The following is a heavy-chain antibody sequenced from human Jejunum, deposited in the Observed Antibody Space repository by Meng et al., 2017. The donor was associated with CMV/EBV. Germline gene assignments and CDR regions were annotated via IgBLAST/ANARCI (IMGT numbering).Heavy chain of an antibody. CDR1: GFIFSTFW. D-gene: IGHD5-12*01. V-gene: IGHV3-74*01. CDR2: INGDGSSI. Sequence: SGFIFSTFWMLWVRQIPGKGLVWVSRINGDGSSISYADPVKGRFTISRDNAKNTLFLQMNSLRAEDTAIYYCARKGYDFAAAFDVWGQGAMVTVSS. CDR3: ARKGYDFAAAFDV. J-gene: IGHJ3*01.